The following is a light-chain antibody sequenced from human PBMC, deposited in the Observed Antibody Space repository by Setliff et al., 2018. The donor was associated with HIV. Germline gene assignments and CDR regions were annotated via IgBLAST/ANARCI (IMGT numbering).Light chain of an antibody. Sequence: QPALTQPASVSGSPGQSITISCTGTSSDVGTYNLVSWYQQHPGKAPKLMIYEVTKRPSGVSNRFSGSKSGNTASLTISGLQAEDEADYYCCSYASSSTPVVFGGGTQLTVL. V-gene: IGLV2-23*02. CDR2: EVT. CDR3: CSYASSSTPVV. J-gene: IGLJ2*01. CDR1: SSDVGTYNL.